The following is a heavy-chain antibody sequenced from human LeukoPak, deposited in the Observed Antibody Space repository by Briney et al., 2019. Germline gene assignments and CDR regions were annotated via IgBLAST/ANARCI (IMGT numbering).Heavy chain of an antibody. V-gene: IGHV1-2*02. CDR2: INPNSGVT. D-gene: IGHD3-16*01. J-gene: IGHJ4*02. Sequence: ASVKVSCKASGYTFTGYYMHWVRQAPGQGLEWMGWINPNSGVTNYAQKFQGRVTMTRDTSITTAYMELSSLKSHDTAVYYCARDAVRGGMITFGGVHRYFDYWGQGTLVTVSS. CDR3: ARDAVRGGMITFGGVHRYFDY. CDR1: GYTFTGYY.